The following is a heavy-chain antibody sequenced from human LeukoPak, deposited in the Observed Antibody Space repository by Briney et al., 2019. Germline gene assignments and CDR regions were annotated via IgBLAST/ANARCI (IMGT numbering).Heavy chain of an antibody. V-gene: IGHV4-59*01. J-gene: IGHJ4*02. CDR3: ARGAGSFAD. CDR2: IYYSGST. Sequence: PSETLSLTCTVSGGSIRSYYWSWIRQPPGKGLEWIGYIYYSGSTNYNPSLKSRVTISVDTSKNQFSLKLSSVTAADTAVYYCARGAGSFADWGQGTLVTVSS. D-gene: IGHD1-14*01. CDR1: GGSIRSYY.